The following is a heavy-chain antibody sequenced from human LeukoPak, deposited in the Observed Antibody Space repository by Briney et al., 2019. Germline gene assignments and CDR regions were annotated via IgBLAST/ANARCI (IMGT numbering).Heavy chain of an antibody. CDR1: GFTFSSYG. V-gene: IGHV3-33*06. D-gene: IGHD4/OR15-4a*01. Sequence: SGGPLRLSCAASGFTFSSYGMHWVRQAPGKGLEWVAVIWYDGSNKYYADSVKGRFTISRDNSKNTLYLQMNSLRAEDTAVYYCAKSGMVVNSFDYWGQGTLVTVSS. J-gene: IGHJ4*02. CDR2: IWYDGSNK. CDR3: AKSGMVVNSFDY.